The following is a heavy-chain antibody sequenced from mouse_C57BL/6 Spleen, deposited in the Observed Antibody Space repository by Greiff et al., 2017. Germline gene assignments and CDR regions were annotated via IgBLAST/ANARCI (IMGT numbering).Heavy chain of an antibody. CDR1: GYTFTSYW. CDR2: IDPNSGGT. J-gene: IGHJ1*03. Sequence: VQLQQPGAELVKPGASVKLSCKASGYTFTSYWMHWVKQRPGRGPEWIGRIDPNSGGTKYNEKFKSKATLTVDKPSSTAYMQLSSLTSEDSAVYYCAREGDGYYRYFDVWGTGTTVTVSS. CDR3: AREGDGYYRYFDV. V-gene: IGHV1-72*01. D-gene: IGHD2-3*01.